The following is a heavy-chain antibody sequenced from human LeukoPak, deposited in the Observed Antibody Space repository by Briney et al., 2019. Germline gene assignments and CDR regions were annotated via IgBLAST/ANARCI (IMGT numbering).Heavy chain of an antibody. D-gene: IGHD6-13*01. Sequence: SETLSLTCTVSGGSISGNYWSWIRQPPGKGLEWIGYIYYSGSTNYNPSLKSRVTISVDMSKNQFSLKLSSVTAADTAVYYCARGIAAAATGYYAMDVWGQGTTVTVSS. CDR3: ARGIAAAATGYYAMDV. J-gene: IGHJ6*02. CDR1: GGSISGNY. CDR2: IYYSGST. V-gene: IGHV4-59*01.